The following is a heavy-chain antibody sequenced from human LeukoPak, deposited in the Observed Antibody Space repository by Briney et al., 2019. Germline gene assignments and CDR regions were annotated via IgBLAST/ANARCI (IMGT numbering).Heavy chain of an antibody. Sequence: PGRSLRLSCAASGFTFSSYGMHWVRQAPGKGLEWVGRIKSKTDGGTTDYAAPVKGRFTISRDDSKNTLYLQMNSLKTEDTAVYYCTTDGVHCSSTSCSWGQGTLVTVSS. D-gene: IGHD2-2*01. CDR1: GFTFSSYG. CDR3: TTDGVHCSSTSCS. J-gene: IGHJ5*02. V-gene: IGHV3-15*01. CDR2: IKSKTDGGTT.